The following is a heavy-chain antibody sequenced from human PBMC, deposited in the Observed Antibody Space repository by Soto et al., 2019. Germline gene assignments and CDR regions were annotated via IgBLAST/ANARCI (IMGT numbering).Heavy chain of an antibody. J-gene: IGHJ3*02. V-gene: IGHV3-11*01. D-gene: IGHD3-3*01. Sequence: PGGSLRLSCAASGFTFSNYGMSWVRQAPGKGLEWVSNISSSGGSIYYADSVKGRFTISRDNAKNSLYLQMNSLRAEDTAVYYCASYGLTTFAFDIWGQGTMVTVSS. CDR3: ASYGLTTFAFDI. CDR1: GFTFSNYG. CDR2: ISSSGGSI.